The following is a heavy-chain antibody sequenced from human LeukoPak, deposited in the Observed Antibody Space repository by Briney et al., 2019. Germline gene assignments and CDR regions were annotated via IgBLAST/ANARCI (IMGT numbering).Heavy chain of an antibody. D-gene: IGHD3-22*01. J-gene: IGHJ3*02. V-gene: IGHV3-30*03. CDR1: GFTFSSYG. Sequence: PGRSLRLSCAASGFTFSSYGMHWVRQAPGKGLEWVAVISYDGSNKYYADSVKGRFTISRDNSKNTLYLQMNGLRAEDTAVYYCALEYYYDSSGYPENAFDIWGQGTMVTVSS. CDR3: ALEYYYDSSGYPENAFDI. CDR2: ISYDGSNK.